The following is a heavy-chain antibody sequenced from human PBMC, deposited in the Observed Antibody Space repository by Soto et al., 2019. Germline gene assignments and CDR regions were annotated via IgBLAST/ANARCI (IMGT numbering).Heavy chain of an antibody. CDR3: ARGGSSGWYNWFDP. Sequence: QVQLQQRGAGLLKPSETLSLTCVVYGESFSGYYWSWIRQPPGKGLEWIGEIIHSGSTNYSPSLKSRVTISVDTSKNQFSLKLDSVTAADTAVYYCARGGSSGWYNWFDPWGQGTLVTVSS. V-gene: IGHV4-34*01. J-gene: IGHJ5*02. CDR1: GESFSGYY. D-gene: IGHD6-19*01. CDR2: IIHSGST.